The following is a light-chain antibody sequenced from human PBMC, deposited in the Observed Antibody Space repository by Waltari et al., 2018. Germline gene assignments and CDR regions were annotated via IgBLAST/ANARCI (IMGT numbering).Light chain of an antibody. CDR1: QSISSW. CDR2: KAS. Sequence: DIQMTQSPSTLSASVGDRVTIACRASQSISSWLAWYQQKPGKGPKPLIYKASSLESGVPSRFSGSGSGTEFTLTISSLQPDDFATYYCQQYNSYSYTFGQGTKLEI. V-gene: IGKV1-5*03. J-gene: IGKJ2*01. CDR3: QQYNSYSYT.